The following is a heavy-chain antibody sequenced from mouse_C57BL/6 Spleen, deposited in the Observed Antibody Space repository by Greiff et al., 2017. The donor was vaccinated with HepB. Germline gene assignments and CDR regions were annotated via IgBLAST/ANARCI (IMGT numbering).Heavy chain of an antibody. D-gene: IGHD4-1*01. CDR3: ALTGTWYFDV. Sequence: EVQLVESGPGLVKPSQSLSLTCSVTGYSITSGYYWNWIRQFPGNKLEWMGYISYDGSNNYNPSLKNRISITRDTSKNQFFLKLNSVTTEDTATYYCALTGTWYFDVWGTGTTVTVSS. CDR2: ISYDGSN. CDR1: GYSITSGYY. V-gene: IGHV3-6*01. J-gene: IGHJ1*03.